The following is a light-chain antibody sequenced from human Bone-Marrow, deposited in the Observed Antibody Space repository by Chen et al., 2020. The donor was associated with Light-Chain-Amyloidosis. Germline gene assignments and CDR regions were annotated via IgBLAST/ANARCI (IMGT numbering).Light chain of an antibody. CDR3: QSYQGSSQGV. V-gene: IGLV6-57*01. Sequence: NFMLTQPHSVSESPGKTVIISCTRSSGSIATNYVQWYQQRPGSSPTTVIYEDDQRPSGVTDRFSGSIDRSSNSASLTISGLKTEDEANYYCQSYQGSSQGVFGGGTKLTVL. J-gene: IGLJ3*02. CDR1: SGSIATNY. CDR2: EDD.